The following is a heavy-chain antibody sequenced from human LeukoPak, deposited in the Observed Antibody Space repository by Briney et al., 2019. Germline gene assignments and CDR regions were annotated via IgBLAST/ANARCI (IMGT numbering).Heavy chain of an antibody. D-gene: IGHD3-22*01. CDR3: ARDLRVVITGSFDS. CDR1: GFSFDDYG. V-gene: IGHV3-20*04. Sequence: GGSLRLSCAASGFSFDDYGLTWVRQAPGKGLEWVSGINWNGDSTDYADSVKGRFTISIDNAKNSLYLQMNSLRAEDTALYYCARDLRVVITGSFDSWGQGTLVTVSS. CDR2: INWNGDST. J-gene: IGHJ4*02.